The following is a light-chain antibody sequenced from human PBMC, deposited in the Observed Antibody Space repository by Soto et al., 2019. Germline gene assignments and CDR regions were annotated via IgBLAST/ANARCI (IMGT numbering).Light chain of an antibody. Sequence: DIQMTQSPSSLSASVADRVTITCRASQGIRNDLGWYQQKPGKAPKLLIYDASSLESGVPSRFSGSGSGTEFTLTISSLQPDDFATYYCQQYNSYSGTFGQGTKVDIK. V-gene: IGKV1-17*01. J-gene: IGKJ1*01. CDR1: QGIRND. CDR2: DAS. CDR3: QQYNSYSGT.